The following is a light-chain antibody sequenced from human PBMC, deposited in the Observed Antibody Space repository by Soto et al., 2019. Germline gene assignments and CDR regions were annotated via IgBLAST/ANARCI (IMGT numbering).Light chain of an antibody. CDR3: CFSV. J-gene: IGLJ2*01. CDR1: SSDVGSYNV. Sequence: QSALTQPASVSGSPGQSITLSCTGTSSDVGSYNVVSWYQQHPGKAPKLMIFEGSKRPSGVSNRFSGSKSGNTASLTISGLQAEDEADYYCCFSVFGGGTKLTVL. V-gene: IGLV2-23*01. CDR2: EGS.